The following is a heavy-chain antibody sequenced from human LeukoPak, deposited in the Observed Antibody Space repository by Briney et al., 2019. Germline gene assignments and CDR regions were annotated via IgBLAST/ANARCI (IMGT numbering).Heavy chain of an antibody. J-gene: IGHJ4*02. CDR3: ARGGVVPAASDY. D-gene: IGHD2-2*01. CDR1: GFTFSSYS. CDR2: ISSSSSYI. Sequence: GGSLRLSCAASGFTFSSYSMNWVRQAPGKGLEWVSSISSSSSYIYYADSVKGRFTISRDNAKNSPYLQMNSLRAEDTAVYYCARGGVVPAASDYWGQGTLVTVSS. V-gene: IGHV3-21*01.